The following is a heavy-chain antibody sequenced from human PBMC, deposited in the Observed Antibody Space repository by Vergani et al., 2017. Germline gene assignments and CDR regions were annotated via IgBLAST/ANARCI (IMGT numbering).Heavy chain of an antibody. J-gene: IGHJ6*03. CDR2: IIPIFGTA. Sequence: QVQLVQSGAEVKKPGSSVKVSCKASGGTFSSYAISWVRQAPGQGLEWMGGIIPIFGTANYAQKFQGRVTITADKSTSTDYMELSSLRSEDTAVYYCARGTHYDFWSGYYYYYMDVWGKGTTVTVSS. D-gene: IGHD3-3*01. V-gene: IGHV1-69*06. CDR3: ARGTHYDFWSGYYYYYMDV. CDR1: GGTFSSYA.